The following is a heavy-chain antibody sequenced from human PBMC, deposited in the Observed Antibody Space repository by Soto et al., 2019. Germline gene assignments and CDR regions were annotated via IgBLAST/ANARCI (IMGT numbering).Heavy chain of an antibody. CDR3: ATTAGVGNGPDYFDY. J-gene: IGHJ4*02. CDR1: GYTFTGYY. CDR2: INPNSGGT. V-gene: IGHV1-2*02. D-gene: IGHD2-8*01. Sequence: GASVKVSCKASGYTFTGYYIHWVRQAPGQGLEWMGWINPNSGGTNYAQKFQGRVTMTRDTSISTAYMELSRLRSDDTAVYYCATTAGVGNGPDYFDYWGQGSLVTVSS.